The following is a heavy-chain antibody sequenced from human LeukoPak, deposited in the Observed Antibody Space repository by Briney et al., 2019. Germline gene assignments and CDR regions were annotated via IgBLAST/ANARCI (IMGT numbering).Heavy chain of an antibody. CDR1: GYTFTSYG. CDR2: ISAYNGNT. J-gene: IGHJ6*02. CDR3: ARVPTLVVITVRYYYDMDV. V-gene: IGHV1-18*01. Sequence: ASVKVSCKASGYTFTSYGISWVRQAPGQGLEWMGWISAYNGNTNYAQKLQGRVTMTTDTSTSTAYMELRSLRSDDTAVYYCARVPTLVVITVRYYYDMDVWGQGTTVTVSS. D-gene: IGHD3-22*01.